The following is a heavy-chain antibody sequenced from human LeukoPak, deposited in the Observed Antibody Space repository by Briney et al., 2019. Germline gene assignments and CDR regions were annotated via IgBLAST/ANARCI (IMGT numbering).Heavy chain of an antibody. Sequence: ASVKVSCKASGYTFTGYYIHWVRQAPGQGLQWMGWINPNSGFAHYPQNFQGRLTMTRDTSISTVYMELSRLRSDDTAVYYCARGQQWLEAFDYWGLGTLVTVSS. J-gene: IGHJ4*02. CDR3: ARGQQWLEAFDY. D-gene: IGHD6-19*01. CDR1: GYTFTGYY. CDR2: INPNSGFA. V-gene: IGHV1-2*02.